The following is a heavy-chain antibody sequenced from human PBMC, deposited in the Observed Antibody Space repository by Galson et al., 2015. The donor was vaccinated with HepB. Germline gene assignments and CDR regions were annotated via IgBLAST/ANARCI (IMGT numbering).Heavy chain of an antibody. CDR1: GFTFSRFN. V-gene: IGHV3-21*01. Sequence: SLRLSCAVSGFTFSRFNMNWVRQAPGKGLEWVSSISSGGDYLFYADSVKGRFTISRDDAKNSLYLQMNSLRAEDTAVYFCAVAYCTAASCPWSFDYWGQGTLVTVPS. D-gene: IGHD2-8*02. CDR2: ISSGGDYL. CDR3: AVAYCTAASCPWSFDY. J-gene: IGHJ4*02.